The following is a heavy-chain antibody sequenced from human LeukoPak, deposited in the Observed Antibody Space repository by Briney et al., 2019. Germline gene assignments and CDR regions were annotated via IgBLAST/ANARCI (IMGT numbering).Heavy chain of an antibody. J-gene: IGHJ4*02. CDR2: IYYSGST. CDR3: ARLSGWYGVDY. Sequence: SETLSLTCTVSGGSISSSYYWGWIRQPPGKGPEWIWSIYYSGSTYYYPSLKSRVTISVDTSKNQFSLKLSSVTAADTAVYYCARLSGWYGVDYWGQGTLVTVSS. V-gene: IGHV4-39*01. CDR1: GGSISSSYY. D-gene: IGHD6-19*01.